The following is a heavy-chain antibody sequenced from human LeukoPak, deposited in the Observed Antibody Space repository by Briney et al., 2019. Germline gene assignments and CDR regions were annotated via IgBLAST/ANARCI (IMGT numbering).Heavy chain of an antibody. Sequence: PSETLSLTCTVSGGSISSSSYYWRWVRQPPGKGPEWIGTIYYSGTTYYNPSLKSRVTVSVDTSKNQFSLRLSSVTAADTAVYFCARYVVTRGYSFDHWGQGTLVTVSS. CDR2: IYYSGTT. CDR1: GGSISSSSYY. J-gene: IGHJ4*02. CDR3: ARYVVTRGYSFDH. D-gene: IGHD4-23*01. V-gene: IGHV4-39*01.